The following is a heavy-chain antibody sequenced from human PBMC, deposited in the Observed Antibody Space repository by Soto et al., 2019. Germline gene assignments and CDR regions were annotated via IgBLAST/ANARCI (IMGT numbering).Heavy chain of an antibody. CDR3: ARARAVAFYSRDAFDI. V-gene: IGHV1-69*01. CDR1: GGTFSSYA. CDR2: IIPIFGTA. Sequence: QVQLVQSGAEVKKPGSSVKVSCKASGGTFSSYAISWVRQAPGQGLEWMGGIIPIFGTANYAQKFQGRVTITADESTSTAYMELGSLRSEDTAVYYCARARAVAFYSRDAFDIWGQGTMVTVSS. D-gene: IGHD6-19*01. J-gene: IGHJ3*02.